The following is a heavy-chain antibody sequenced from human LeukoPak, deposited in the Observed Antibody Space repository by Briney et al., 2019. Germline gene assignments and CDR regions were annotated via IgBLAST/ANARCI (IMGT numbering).Heavy chain of an antibody. CDR3: VSERDSGFYGMNV. Sequence: PGGSLRLSCAASGFTFSSYAMSWVRQAPGKGLEWVSAISGSGGSTYYADSVKGRFTISRDNSKNTLYLQMNSLRPEDTALYYCVSERDSGFYGMNVWGQGTTVTVSS. V-gene: IGHV3-23*01. J-gene: IGHJ6*02. CDR2: ISGSGGST. CDR1: GFTFSSYA. D-gene: IGHD3-10*01.